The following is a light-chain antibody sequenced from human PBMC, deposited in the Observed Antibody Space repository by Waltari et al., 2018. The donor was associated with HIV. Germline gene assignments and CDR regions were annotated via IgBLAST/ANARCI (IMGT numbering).Light chain of an antibody. CDR1: SSDVGGYNY. J-gene: IGLJ1*01. CDR2: DVS. CDR3: SSYTSSSTLDV. Sequence: QSALTKPASVSGSPGQSITISGTGTSSDVGGYNYVSWYQQHPGKAPKLLIYDVSDRPSGVSNRFSGSKSGNTASLTISGLQAEDEADYYCSSYTSSSTLDVFGTGTEVTVL. V-gene: IGLV2-14*03.